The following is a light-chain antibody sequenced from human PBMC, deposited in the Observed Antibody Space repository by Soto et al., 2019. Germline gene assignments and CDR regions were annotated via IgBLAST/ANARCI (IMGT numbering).Light chain of an antibody. CDR1: SSDVGGYNF. V-gene: IGLV2-14*01. J-gene: IGLJ1*01. CDR2: DVT. CDR3: LSYSSSTSPYV. Sequence: QSALTQPASVSGSPGQSSTISCTGTSSDVGGYNFVSWYQQHPGKAPKLMIYDVTNRPSGVSNRFSGSKSGNTASLTISGLQAEDEADYYCLSYSSSTSPYVLGTATKLTVL.